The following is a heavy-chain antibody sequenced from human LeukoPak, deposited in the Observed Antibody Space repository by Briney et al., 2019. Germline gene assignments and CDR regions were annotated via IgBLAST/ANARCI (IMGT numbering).Heavy chain of an antibody. CDR1: GFTFNSYS. CDR2: ISSSSSTI. CDR3: ARGDGWFGELLNFDY. J-gene: IGHJ4*02. Sequence: GGSLRLSCAASGFTFNSYSMNWVRQAPGKGLEWVSYISSSSSTIYYADSVKGRFTISRDNAKNSLYLQMNSLRDEDTAVYYCARGDGWFGELLNFDYWGQGTLVTVSS. V-gene: IGHV3-48*02. D-gene: IGHD3-10*01.